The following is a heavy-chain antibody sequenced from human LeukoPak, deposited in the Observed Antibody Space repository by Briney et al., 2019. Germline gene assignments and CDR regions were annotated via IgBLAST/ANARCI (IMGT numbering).Heavy chain of an antibody. CDR3: ARGSFYYDSSTGGSDALDI. Sequence: GGSLTLSCPASGFVVNNNYMSWVRQAPGKGLEWVSTIYSAGSRYYADSVKGRFTISRHNSENTLYLQMNSLRAEDTAVYYCARGSFYYDSSTGGSDALDIWGQGTMVTVSS. CDR1: GFVVNNNY. CDR2: IYSAGSR. V-gene: IGHV3-53*04. J-gene: IGHJ3*02. D-gene: IGHD3-22*01.